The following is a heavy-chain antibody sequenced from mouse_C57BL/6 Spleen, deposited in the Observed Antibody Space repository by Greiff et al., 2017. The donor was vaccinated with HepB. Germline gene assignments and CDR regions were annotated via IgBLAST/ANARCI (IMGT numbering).Heavy chain of an antibody. D-gene: IGHD4-1*01. Sequence: VKVVESGAELVRPGASVTLSCKASGYTFTDYEMHWVKQTPVHGLEWIGAIDPETGGTAYNQKFKGKAILTADKSSSTAYMELRSLTSEDSAVYYCTRGTGHFDYWGQGTTLTVSS. CDR2: IDPETGGT. V-gene: IGHV1-15*01. J-gene: IGHJ2*01. CDR1: GYTFTDYE. CDR3: TRGTGHFDY.